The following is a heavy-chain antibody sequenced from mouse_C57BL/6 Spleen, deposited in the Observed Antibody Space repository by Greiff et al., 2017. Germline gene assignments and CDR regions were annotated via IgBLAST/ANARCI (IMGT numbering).Heavy chain of an antibody. J-gene: IGHJ2*01. D-gene: IGHD1-1*01. CDR2: ISDGGSYT. CDR3: ARATTVSFDY. CDR1: GFTFSSYA. V-gene: IGHV5-4*01. Sequence: EVQRVESGGGLVKPGGSLKLSCAASGFTFSSYAMSWVRQTPEKRLAWVATISDGGSYTYYPDNVKGRFTISRDNAKHNLYLQMSHLKSEDTAMYYCARATTVSFDYWGQGTTLTVSS.